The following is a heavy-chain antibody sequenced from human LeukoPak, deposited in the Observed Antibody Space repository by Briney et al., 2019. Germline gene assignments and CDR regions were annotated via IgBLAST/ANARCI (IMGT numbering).Heavy chain of an antibody. V-gene: IGHV3-30-3*01. CDR1: GFTFSSYA. D-gene: IGHD3-16*02. J-gene: IGHJ4*02. CDR3: ARDLRLRLGELSFYFDY. CDR2: ISYDGSNK. Sequence: GGSLRLSCAASGFTFSSYAMHWVRQAPGKGLEWVAVISYDGSNKYYADSVKGRFTISRDNSKNTLYLQMNSLRAEDTAVYYCARDLRLRLGELSFYFDYWGQGTLVTVSS.